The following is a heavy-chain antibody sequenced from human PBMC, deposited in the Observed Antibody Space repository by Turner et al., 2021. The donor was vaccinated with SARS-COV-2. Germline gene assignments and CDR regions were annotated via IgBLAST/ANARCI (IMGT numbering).Heavy chain of an antibody. V-gene: IGHV4-59*01. CDR2: NYYRGST. J-gene: IGHJ5*02. CDR1: GASISSNY. CDR3: ARELPNNWFDP. Sequence: QVLLQASGPGLVKPSETLSLTCPVSGASISSNYWAWIRQPPGKRLEWIGYNYYRGSTNYNPSLKSRVTISVDTSKNQFSLKLTSVTAADTAVYFCARELPNNWFDPWGQGTLVTVSS.